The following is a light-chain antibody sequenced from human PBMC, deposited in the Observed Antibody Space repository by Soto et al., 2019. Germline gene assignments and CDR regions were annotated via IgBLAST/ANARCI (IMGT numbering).Light chain of an antibody. CDR1: SGHSSYI. Sequence: QAVVTQSSSASASLGSSVKLTCTLSSGHSSYIIAWHQQQPGKAPRYLMKLEGSGSYNKGSGVPDRFSGSSSGADRYLTISNLQSEDEAEYCCETWDSNTRVFGGGTKVTVL. CDR2: LEGSGSY. J-gene: IGLJ2*01. CDR3: ETWDSNTRV. V-gene: IGLV4-60*03.